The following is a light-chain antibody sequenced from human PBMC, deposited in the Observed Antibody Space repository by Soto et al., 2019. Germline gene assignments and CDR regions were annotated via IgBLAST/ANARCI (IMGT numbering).Light chain of an antibody. Sequence: EIVLTQSPGTLSLSPGERATLSCRASQSVSSSYLAWYQQKPGQAPRLLIYGASSRATGIPDRFSVSGSGTDFTLTISRLEPEDFAVYYCQQYGSSPLFTFGPGTPVDIK. CDR2: GAS. V-gene: IGKV3-20*01. J-gene: IGKJ3*01. CDR3: QQYGSSPLFT. CDR1: QSVSSSY.